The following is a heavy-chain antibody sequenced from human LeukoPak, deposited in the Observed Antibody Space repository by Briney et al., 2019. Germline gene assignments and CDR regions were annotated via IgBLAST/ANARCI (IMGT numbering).Heavy chain of an antibody. CDR1: GYTFTSYA. D-gene: IGHD5-24*01. J-gene: IGHJ3*02. V-gene: IGHV7-4-1*02. Sequence: ASVKVSCKASGYTFTSYAMNWVRQAPGQGLEWMGWINTNTGNPTYAQGFTGRFVFSLDTSVSTAYLQISSLKAEDTAVYYCASYFREMATIEDAFDIWGQGTMVTVSS. CDR3: ASYFREMATIEDAFDI. CDR2: INTNTGNP.